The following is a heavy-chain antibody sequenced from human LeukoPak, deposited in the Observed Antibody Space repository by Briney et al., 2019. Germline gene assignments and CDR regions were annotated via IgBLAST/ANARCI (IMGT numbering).Heavy chain of an antibody. CDR1: GFTFSSYE. Sequence: PGGSLRLSCAASGFTFSSYEMNWVRQAPGKGLEWVSYISSSGSTVYSADSVKGRFTISRDNAKNSLYLQMNSLRAEDTAVYYCARGSRVIDYWGQGTLVTVSS. CDR3: ARGSRVIDY. D-gene: IGHD2-15*01. CDR2: ISSSGSTV. V-gene: IGHV3-48*03. J-gene: IGHJ4*02.